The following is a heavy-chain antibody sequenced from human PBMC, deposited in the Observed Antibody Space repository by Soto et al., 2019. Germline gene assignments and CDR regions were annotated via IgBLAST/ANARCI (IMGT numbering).Heavy chain of an antibody. CDR2: ISETAGTT. CDR3: AKEEAEFTLGWTPDY. V-gene: IGHV3-23*01. CDR1: GFTFSDFA. Sequence: VVLLESGGGLVQPGGSLKLSCAASGFTFSDFAMSWVRQAPGRGLEWVSGISETAGTTHYADSVKGRFTISRDNSKNTVYLQLDSLRAEDTAVYYCAKEEAEFTLGWTPDYWGQGTRVTVSS. J-gene: IGHJ4*02. D-gene: IGHD6-19*01.